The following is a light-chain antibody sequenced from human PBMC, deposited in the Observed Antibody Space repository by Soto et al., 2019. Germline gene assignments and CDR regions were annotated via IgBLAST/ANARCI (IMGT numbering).Light chain of an antibody. CDR2: KAS. CDR1: QSISSW. V-gene: IGKV1-5*03. Sequence: DIQMTQSPSTLSASVGDRVTITCRASQSISSWLAWYQQKPGKAPKFLIYKASCLESGVPSRFSGSGSGTEFTLTISSLQPDDFATYYCQQYNSYSWTFGQGTKVEIK. J-gene: IGKJ1*01. CDR3: QQYNSYSWT.